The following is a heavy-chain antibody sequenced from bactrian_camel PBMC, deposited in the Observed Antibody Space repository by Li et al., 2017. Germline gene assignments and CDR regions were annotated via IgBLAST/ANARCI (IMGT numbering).Heavy chain of an antibody. CDR1: GYNINNLC. Sequence: HVQLVESGGGSVQAGGSLRLSCGVSGYNINNLCVAWFRQTQGNVDEGLVIVGNDGDTRYADTVKGRFAISRDNANSTLYLELNNVKTEGTAMYYCAKDLFSDYARWGQGTQVTVS. V-gene: IGHV3S63*01. D-gene: IGHD4*01. CDR2: IVGNDGDT. CDR3: AKDLFSDYAR. J-gene: IGHJ4*01.